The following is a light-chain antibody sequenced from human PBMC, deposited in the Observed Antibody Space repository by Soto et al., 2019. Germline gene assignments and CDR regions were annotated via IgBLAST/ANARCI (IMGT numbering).Light chain of an antibody. J-gene: IGKJ1*01. Sequence: DTQMTQSPSSLSASVGDRVTITCRASQGISNYLAWYQQKPGKVPKLLIYAASTSQSGVPSRFSGSGSGTDFTLTISSLQPEDVATYYCQKYNTAPWTFGQGTKVEIK. CDR2: AAS. CDR1: QGISNY. V-gene: IGKV1-27*01. CDR3: QKYNTAPWT.